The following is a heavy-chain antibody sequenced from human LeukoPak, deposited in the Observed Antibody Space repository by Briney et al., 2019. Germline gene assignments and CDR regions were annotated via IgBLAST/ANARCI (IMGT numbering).Heavy chain of an antibody. V-gene: IGHV3-53*01. J-gene: IGHJ5*02. CDR3: ARTVDTAMGNWFDP. CDR2: IYSGGST. CDR1: GFTVSSNY. Sequence: GGSLRLSFAASGFTVSSNYMSWVRQAPGKGLEWVSVIYSGGSTYYADSVKGRFTISRDNSKNTLYLQMNSLRAEDTAVYYCARTVDTAMGNWFDPWGQGTLVTVSS. D-gene: IGHD5-18*01.